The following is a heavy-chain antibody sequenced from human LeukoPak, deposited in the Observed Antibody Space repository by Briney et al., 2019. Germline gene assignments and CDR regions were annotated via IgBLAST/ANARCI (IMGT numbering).Heavy chain of an antibody. CDR1: GFTFSSYG. CDR2: ISGSGLTT. J-gene: IGHJ5*02. Sequence: PGGSLRLSCAVSGFTFSSYGMSWVRQAPGKGLEWVSTISGSGLTTYYADSVKGRFTISRDNSKNTLYLQMNSLRAEDTAVYYCARERHSSSWYGGFDPWGQGTLVTVSS. CDR3: ARERHSSSWYGGFDP. D-gene: IGHD6-13*01. V-gene: IGHV3-23*01.